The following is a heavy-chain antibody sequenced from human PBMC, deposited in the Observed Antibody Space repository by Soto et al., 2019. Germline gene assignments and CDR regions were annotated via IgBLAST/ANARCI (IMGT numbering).Heavy chain of an antibody. CDR2: IWYDGSNK. CDR3: ARELEGTAAGACGMDV. Sequence: QVQLVESGGGVVQPGRSLRLSCAASGFTFSSYGMHWVRQAPGKVLEWVAVIWYDGSNKYYADSVKGRFTISRDNYKNTLYLQMNSLRAEDTAVSYCARELEGTAAGACGMDVWGQGTTVTVSS. V-gene: IGHV3-33*01. D-gene: IGHD6-13*01. CDR1: GFTFSSYG. J-gene: IGHJ6*02.